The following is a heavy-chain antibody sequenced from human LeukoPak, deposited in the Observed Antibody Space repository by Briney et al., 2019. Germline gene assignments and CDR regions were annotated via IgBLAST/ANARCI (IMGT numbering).Heavy chain of an antibody. Sequence: PGGSLRLSCAASGFAFSSNWMSWVRQAPGKGLKWVANIKEDGSEKYYVDSVKGRFTISRDNAKNSLYLQMNNLRAEDTAVYYCASYRIGYCSGDTCYADWFDPWGQGTLVTVSS. V-gene: IGHV3-7*01. D-gene: IGHD2-15*01. CDR3: ASYRIGYCSGDTCYADWFDP. CDR1: GFAFSSNW. J-gene: IGHJ5*02. CDR2: IKEDGSEK.